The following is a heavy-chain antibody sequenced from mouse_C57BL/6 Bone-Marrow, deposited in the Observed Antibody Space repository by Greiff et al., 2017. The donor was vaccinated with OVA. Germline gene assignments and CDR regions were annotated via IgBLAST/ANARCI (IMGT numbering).Heavy chain of an antibody. CDR1: GYAFSSYW. Sequence: QVQLKQSGAELVKPGASVKISCKASGYAFSSYWMNWVKQRPGKGLEWIGQIYPGDGDTNYNGKFKGKATLTADKSSSTAYMQLSSLTSEDSAVYFCARSPPYYGSSYWGQGTTLTVSS. V-gene: IGHV1-80*01. CDR2: IYPGDGDT. CDR3: ARSPPYYGSSY. J-gene: IGHJ2*01. D-gene: IGHD1-1*01.